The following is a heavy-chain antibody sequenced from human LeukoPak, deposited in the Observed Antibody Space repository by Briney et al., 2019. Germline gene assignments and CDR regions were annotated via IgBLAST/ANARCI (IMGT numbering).Heavy chain of an antibody. J-gene: IGHJ4*02. D-gene: IGHD6-19*01. CDR3: AKGLAVAGHFDY. CDR1: GFTFSSYG. Sequence: PGRSLRLSCAASGFTFSSYGMHWVRQAPGKGLEWVAFISYDGSDKYYADSVKGRFTISRDSSKNTLYLQMNSLRAEDTAVYYCAKGLAVAGHFDYWGQGTLVTVSS. CDR2: ISYDGSDK. V-gene: IGHV3-30*18.